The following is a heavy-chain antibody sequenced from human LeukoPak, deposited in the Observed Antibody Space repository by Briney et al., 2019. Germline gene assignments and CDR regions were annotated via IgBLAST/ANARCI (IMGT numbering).Heavy chain of an antibody. V-gene: IGHV5-51*01. CDR2: IYPDDSDT. D-gene: IGHD3-22*01. CDR3: ARRYDNTGYYVY. J-gene: IGHJ4*02. Sequence: GESLKISCKGFGYSFTSYWIAWVRQMPGKGLEWMGIIYPDDSDTRYSPSFQGQVTISADKSINTAYLQWTSLKASDTATYYCARRYDNTGYYVYWGQGTLVTVSS. CDR1: GYSFTSYW.